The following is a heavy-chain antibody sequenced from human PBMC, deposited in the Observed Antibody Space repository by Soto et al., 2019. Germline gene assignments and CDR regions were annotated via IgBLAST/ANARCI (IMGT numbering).Heavy chain of an antibody. D-gene: IGHD3-22*01. J-gene: IGHJ4*02. CDR3: GGDGGGGYYFDSSGYLDY. CDR2: ISNSGNT. Sequence: QVQLQESGPGLVKPSQTLSLTCTVSGDSISSGGYCWSWIRQHPGKGLEWIGYISNSGNTYYNPSLKSRVNQSVDTAANQFSLKLTSGAAAGTAGYFWGGDGGGGYYFDSSGYLDYWGQGTLVTVSS. CDR1: GDSISSGGYC. V-gene: IGHV4-31*03.